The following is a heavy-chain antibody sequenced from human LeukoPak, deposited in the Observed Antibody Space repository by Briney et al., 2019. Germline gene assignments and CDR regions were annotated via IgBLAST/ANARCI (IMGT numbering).Heavy chain of an antibody. Sequence: PSKTLSLTCTVSAGSISSGGYYWSWIRQHPGNGLEWIGYIYYSGSTYYNPSLKSRVTISVDTSKNQFSLKLSSVTAADTAVYYCARGPIFGVVAYYFDYWGQGTLVTVSS. V-gene: IGHV4-31*03. CDR1: AGSISSGGYY. CDR2: IYYSGST. J-gene: IGHJ4*02. CDR3: ARGPIFGVVAYYFDY. D-gene: IGHD3-3*02.